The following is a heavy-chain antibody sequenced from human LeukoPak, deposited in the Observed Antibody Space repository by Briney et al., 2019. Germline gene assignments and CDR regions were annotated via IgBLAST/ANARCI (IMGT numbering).Heavy chain of an antibody. Sequence: PGGSLILSCAASGFTYSNYWRIWGRQAPGKGREGVGNIKQDGSDKRYADSVRGRFSISRDNAQTSLYLQMNSRRAEATAVYYCSRASDPWLQLTWGQGTLVTVSS. D-gene: IGHD5-24*01. CDR1: GFTYSNYW. CDR2: IKQDGSDK. J-gene: IGHJ5*02. CDR3: SRASDPWLQLT. V-gene: IGHV3-7*05.